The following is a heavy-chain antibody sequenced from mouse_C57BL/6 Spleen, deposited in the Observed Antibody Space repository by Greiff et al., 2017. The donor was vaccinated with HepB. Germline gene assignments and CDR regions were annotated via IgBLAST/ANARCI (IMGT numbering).Heavy chain of an antibody. CDR2: IDPSDSYT. Sequence: QVQLQQPGAELVRPGTSVKLSCKASGYTFTSYWMHWVKQRPGQGLEWIGVIDPSDSYTNYNQKFKGKATLTVDTSSSTAYMHLSSLTSEDSAVYYCARALTGTRGFAYWGQGTLVTVSA. J-gene: IGHJ3*01. CDR1: GYTFTSYW. V-gene: IGHV1-59*01. D-gene: IGHD4-1*01. CDR3: ARALTGTRGFAY.